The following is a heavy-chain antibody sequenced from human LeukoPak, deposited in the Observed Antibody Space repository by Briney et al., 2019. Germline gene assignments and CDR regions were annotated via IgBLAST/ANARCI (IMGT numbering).Heavy chain of an antibody. CDR1: GGSISSGGYY. CDR2: IYYSGST. Sequence: SETLSLTCTVSGGSISSGGYYWSWIRQHPGKGLEWLGYIYYSGSTHYNPSLQSRLTISLDTSKNQFSLRLSSVTAADTAVYFCARSLVKPYYFDCWGQGALVTVSS. D-gene: IGHD2-21*01. CDR3: ARSLVKPYYFDC. V-gene: IGHV4-31*03. J-gene: IGHJ4*02.